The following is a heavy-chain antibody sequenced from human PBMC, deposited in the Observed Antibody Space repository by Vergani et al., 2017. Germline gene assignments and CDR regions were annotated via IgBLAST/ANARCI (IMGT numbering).Heavy chain of an antibody. J-gene: IGHJ3*02. Sequence: QVHLVQSGAEVKQPGSSVKVSCKASGGTFSTYGINWVRQAPGKGLEWMGGITPFFRTPKYAQKFQGRVTITAHESTTTVYMELRSLRAEDTAIYYCARDEIAATGTAGAYDIWGQGTMVTVSS. CDR2: ITPFFRTP. D-gene: IGHD6-13*01. V-gene: IGHV1-69*01. CDR1: GGTFSTYG. CDR3: ARDEIAATGTAGAYDI.